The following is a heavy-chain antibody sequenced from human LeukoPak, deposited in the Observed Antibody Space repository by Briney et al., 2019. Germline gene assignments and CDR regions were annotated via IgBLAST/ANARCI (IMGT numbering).Heavy chain of an antibody. CDR1: GGTFSSYA. Sequence: GASVKGSCKASGGTFSSYAISWVRQAPGQGLEWMGGIISIFGTAHYAQKFQGRVTIPADESASTAYMELSSLRSEDTAVYYCAREGYSSSWYVFDYWGQGTLVTVSS. CDR3: AREGYSSSWYVFDY. D-gene: IGHD6-13*01. V-gene: IGHV1-69*13. CDR2: IISIFGTA. J-gene: IGHJ4*02.